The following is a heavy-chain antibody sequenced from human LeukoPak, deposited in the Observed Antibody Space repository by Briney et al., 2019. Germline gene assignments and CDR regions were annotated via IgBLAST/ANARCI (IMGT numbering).Heavy chain of an antibody. CDR1: GFTFSGSA. CDR2: IWYDGNNK. V-gene: IGHV3-33*08. D-gene: IGHD1-26*01. J-gene: IGHJ4*02. Sequence: GGSLRLSCAASGFTFSGSAMHWVRQAPGKGLEWVAVIWYDGNNKYYADSVKGRFTISRDNSKNTLYLQMNSLRAEDTAVYYCARGGQYFDYWGQGTLVTVSS. CDR3: ARGGQYFDY.